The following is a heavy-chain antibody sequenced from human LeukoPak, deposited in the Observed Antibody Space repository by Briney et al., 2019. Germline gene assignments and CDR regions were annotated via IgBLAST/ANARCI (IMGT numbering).Heavy chain of an antibody. J-gene: IGHJ3*02. D-gene: IGHD1-1*01. CDR3: ARVTVQLERLAAFDI. Sequence: PSETLSLTCTVSGGSISSYYWSWIRQPPGEGLEWIGYIYYSGSTNYNPSLKSRVTISVDTSKNQFSLKLSSVTAADTAVYYCARVTVQLERLAAFDIWGQGTMVTVSS. CDR1: GGSISSYY. CDR2: IYYSGST. V-gene: IGHV4-59*01.